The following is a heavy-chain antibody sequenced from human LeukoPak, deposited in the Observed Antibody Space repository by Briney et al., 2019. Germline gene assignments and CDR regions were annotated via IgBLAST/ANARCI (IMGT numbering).Heavy chain of an antibody. CDR1: GGSFSGYY. J-gene: IGHJ3*02. CDR3: ARDSSGSYGRAFDI. Sequence: SETLSLTCAVYGGSFSGYYWSWIRQPPGKGLEWIGEINHSGSTNYNPSLKSRVTISVDTSKNQFSLKLSSVTAADTAVYYCARDSSGSYGRAFDIWGQGTMVTVSS. D-gene: IGHD1-26*01. V-gene: IGHV4-34*01. CDR2: INHSGST.